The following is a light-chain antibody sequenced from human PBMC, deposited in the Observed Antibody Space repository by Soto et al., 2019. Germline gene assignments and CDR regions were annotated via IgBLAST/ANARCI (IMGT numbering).Light chain of an antibody. CDR1: SSGIGSYNL. J-gene: IGLJ3*02. V-gene: IGLV2-23*02. CDR3: CSYAATSTFV. CDR2: EVN. Sequence: QSALTQPASVSGSPGQSVTISCTGTSSGIGSYNLVSWYLQHPGKAPRLMIYEVNKRPSGVSNRFSGSKSGNTASLTISGLQAEDEAGYYFCSYAATSTFVFGGGIKLTV.